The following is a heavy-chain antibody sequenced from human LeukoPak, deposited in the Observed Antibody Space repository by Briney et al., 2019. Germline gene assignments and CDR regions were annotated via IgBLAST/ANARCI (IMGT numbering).Heavy chain of an antibody. J-gene: IGHJ4*02. Sequence: ASVKVSCKASGYTFTSYDINWVRQATGQGLEWMGWMNPNSGNTGYAQKFQGRVTMTRNTSISTAYMELSSLRSDDTAVYYCARVFEVTTPFDYWGQGTLVTVSS. D-gene: IGHD4-11*01. CDR2: MNPNSGNT. CDR1: GYTFTSYD. V-gene: IGHV1-8*01. CDR3: ARVFEVTTPFDY.